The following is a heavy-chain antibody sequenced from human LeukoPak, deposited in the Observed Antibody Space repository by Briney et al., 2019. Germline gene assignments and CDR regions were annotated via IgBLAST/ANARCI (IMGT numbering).Heavy chain of an antibody. J-gene: IGHJ4*02. V-gene: IGHV3-21*01. CDR1: GFTFSSYS. CDR2: ISSSSSYI. D-gene: IGHD2-15*01. CDR3: ARDLRYCSGGSCPYYFDY. Sequence: GGSLRLSCAASGFTFSSYSMNWARQAPGKGLEWVSSISSSSSYIYYADSVKGRFTISRDNAKNSLYLQMNSLRAEDTAVYYCARDLRYCSGGSCPYYFDYWGQGTLVTVSS.